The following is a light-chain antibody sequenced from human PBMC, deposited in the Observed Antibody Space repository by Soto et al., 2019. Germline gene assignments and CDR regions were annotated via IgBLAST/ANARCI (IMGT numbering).Light chain of an antibody. CDR2: DAS. CDR1: QGISSA. Sequence: AIQLTQSPSSLSASVGDRVTITCRASQGISSALAWYQQKPGKAPKLLIYDASSLESGVPSRFSGSGSGTDFTLTISSLQPEDFATEYCQQFNNYPHLLPFGGGTKVEIK. J-gene: IGKJ4*01. CDR3: QQFNNYPHLLP. V-gene: IGKV1D-13*01.